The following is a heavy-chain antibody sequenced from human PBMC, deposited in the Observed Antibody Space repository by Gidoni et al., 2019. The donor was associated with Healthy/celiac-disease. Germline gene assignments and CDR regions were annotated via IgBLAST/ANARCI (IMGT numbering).Heavy chain of an antibody. D-gene: IGHD1-1*01. CDR1: GFTFDDYA. CDR2: ISWNSGSI. V-gene: IGHV3-9*01. Sequence: EVQLVESGGGLVQPGRSLSLSCAASGFTFDDYAMHWVRQAPGKGLEWVSGISWNSGSIGYADSVKGRFTISRDNAKNSLYLQMNSLRAEDTALYYCAKLVGETGTTDYWGQGTLVTVSS. CDR3: AKLVGETGTTDY. J-gene: IGHJ4*02.